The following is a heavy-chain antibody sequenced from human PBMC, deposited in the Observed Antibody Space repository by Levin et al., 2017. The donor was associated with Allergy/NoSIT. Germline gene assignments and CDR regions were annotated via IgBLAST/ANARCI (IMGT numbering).Heavy chain of an antibody. V-gene: IGHV3-23*01. CDR1: GFTFSSYA. D-gene: IGHD6-13*01. CDR2: ISAGVGST. Sequence: GESLKISCAASGFTFSSYAMSWVRQAPGKGLEWVSSISAGVGSTFYADSVKGRFTISRDNSKNTLYLQMNSLRAEDTAVYYCARGRIFGSSSWYGIYYFDHWGQGTLVTVSS. CDR3: ARGRIFGSSSWYGIYYFDH. J-gene: IGHJ4*02.